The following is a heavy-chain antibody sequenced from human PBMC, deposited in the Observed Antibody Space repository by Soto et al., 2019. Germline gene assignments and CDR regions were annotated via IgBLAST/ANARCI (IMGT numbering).Heavy chain of an antibody. Sequence: QVQLVQSGAEVKKPGSSVKVSCKAPGGTVSSYAISWVRQAPVQGLEWMGGIIPIFGTAHYAQKFQGRVTINADESTSPGYMELSSLGSEDTAVYYCARSQGGSSSLDIYYYYYYGMDVWGQGTTVTVSS. J-gene: IGHJ6*02. CDR1: GGTVSSYA. V-gene: IGHV1-69*01. D-gene: IGHD2-15*01. CDR3: ARSQGGSSSLDIYYYYYYGMDV. CDR2: IIPIFGTA.